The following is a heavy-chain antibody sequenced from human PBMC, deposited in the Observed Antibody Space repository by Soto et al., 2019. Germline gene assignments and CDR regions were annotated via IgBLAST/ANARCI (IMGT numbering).Heavy chain of an antibody. CDR3: ARRYSSGFDF. CDR2: IYYSGST. V-gene: IGHV4-59*08. D-gene: IGHD6-19*01. J-gene: IGHJ4*02. Sequence: SETLSLTCTVSGGSISSYYRSWIRQPPGKGLEWIGYIYYSGSTNYNPSLKSRVTISVDTSKNQFSLKLSSVTAADTAVYYCARRYSSGFDFWGQGTLVTVSS. CDR1: GGSISSYY.